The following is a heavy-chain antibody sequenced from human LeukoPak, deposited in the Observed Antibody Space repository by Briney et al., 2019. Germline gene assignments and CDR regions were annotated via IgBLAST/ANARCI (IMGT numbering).Heavy chain of an antibody. CDR3: ARVGNYLDY. CDR1: GFSFSEYD. J-gene: IGHJ4*02. D-gene: IGHD1-26*01. V-gene: IGHV3-48*01. CDR2: IGSSDTTK. Sequence: GGSLRLSCAASGFSFSEYDMNWVRQAPGKGLEWVSYIGSSDTTKYYAESVKGRFIISRDNAKNSLYLQMNSLRAEDTAVYYCARVGNYLDYWGQGTLVIVSS.